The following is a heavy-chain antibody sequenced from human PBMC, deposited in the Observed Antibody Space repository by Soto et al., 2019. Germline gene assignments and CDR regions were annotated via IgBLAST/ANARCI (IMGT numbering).Heavy chain of an antibody. V-gene: IGHV3-74*03. D-gene: IGHD1-26*01. CDR2: IGSVGTDL. CDR3: PTLPGEVALS. J-gene: IGHJ5*02. Sequence: EGSLRLSFSDSRFTFGNFWIHWVRQAPGKGLEWVSLIGSVGTDLVYAASVKGRFIFSSDNARNTVYFQMNSLEAEDTAVYYCPTLPGEVALSWGQGTLVTAFS. CDR1: RFTFGNFW.